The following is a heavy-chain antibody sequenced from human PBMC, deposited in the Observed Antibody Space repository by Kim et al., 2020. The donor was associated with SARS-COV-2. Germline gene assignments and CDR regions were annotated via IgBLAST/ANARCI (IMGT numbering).Heavy chain of an antibody. CDR3: ARGSYSSSWYGVRHWFDP. D-gene: IGHD6-13*01. V-gene: IGHV4-34*01. Sequence: LKSRVNIAVDTSKNQFALKLSSVTAADTAVYYCARGSYSSSWYGVRHWFDPWGQGTLVTVSS. J-gene: IGHJ5*02.